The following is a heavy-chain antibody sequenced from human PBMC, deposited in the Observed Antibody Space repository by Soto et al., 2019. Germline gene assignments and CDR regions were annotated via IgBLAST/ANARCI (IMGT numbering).Heavy chain of an antibody. CDR1: GYSFTNYW. D-gene: IGHD6-6*01. CDR2: IDPRDSHT. Sequence: GESLKLSRNGSGYSFTNYWISWLRQMPGKRLEWMGEIDPRDSHTNYSPSFQGHVTLSTDKSNSTAFLQWSSLRASDTAMYYCARHYSSSSFMDVWGQGTTVTVSS. V-gene: IGHV5-10-1*01. CDR3: ARHYSSSSFMDV. J-gene: IGHJ6*02.